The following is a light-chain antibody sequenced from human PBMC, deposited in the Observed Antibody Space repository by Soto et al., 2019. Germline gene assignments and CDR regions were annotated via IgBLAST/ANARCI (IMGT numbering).Light chain of an antibody. CDR2: GDN. CDR1: SSNIGADYD. CDR3: QSYDSRLSAWV. J-gene: IGLJ3*02. V-gene: IGLV1-40*01. Sequence: QSVLTQPPSVSGAPGQRVSISCAGSSSNIGADYDVHWYLQIPGTAPKLLISGDNNRPSGVPDRFSGSKSGTSASLAITGLQADDEVDYYCQSYDSRLSAWVFGGGTKVTVL.